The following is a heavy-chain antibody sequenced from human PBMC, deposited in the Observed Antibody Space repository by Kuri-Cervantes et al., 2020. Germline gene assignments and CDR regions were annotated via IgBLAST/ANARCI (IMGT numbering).Heavy chain of an antibody. V-gene: IGHV3-7*01. CDR1: GFTFSSYW. Sequence: GESLKISCAASGFTFSSYWMSWVRRAPGKGLEWVANIKQDGSENYYADSVKGRFTISRDNAKNSLYLQMNSLRAGDTAVYYCARGRYSSSWYVPYYYGMDVWGQGTTVTVSS. CDR2: IKQDGSEN. J-gene: IGHJ6*02. D-gene: IGHD6-13*01. CDR3: ARGRYSSSWYVPYYYGMDV.